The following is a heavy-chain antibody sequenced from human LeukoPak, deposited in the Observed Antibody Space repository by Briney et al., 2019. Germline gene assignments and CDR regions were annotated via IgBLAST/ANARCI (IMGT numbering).Heavy chain of an antibody. D-gene: IGHD5-18*01. CDR3: TRDAVFSGYSYGYAPDYYYYYMDV. Sequence: HPGGSLRLSCAASGFTFSSYWMSWVRQAPGKGLEWVANIKKDGSEKYYVDSVKGRFTISRDNAKTSLYLQMNSLKTEDTGVYYCTRDAVFSGYSYGYAPDYYYYYMDVWGKGATVTVSS. CDR2: IKKDGSEK. CDR1: GFTFSSYW. J-gene: IGHJ6*03. V-gene: IGHV3-7*03.